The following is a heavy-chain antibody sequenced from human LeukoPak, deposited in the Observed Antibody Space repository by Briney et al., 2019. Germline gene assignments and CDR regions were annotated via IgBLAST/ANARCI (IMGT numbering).Heavy chain of an antibody. J-gene: IGHJ5*02. CDR3: ATRDVDTAMAPFDP. CDR2: IYTSGST. Sequence: SQTLSLTCTVSGGSISSGSYYWSWIRQPAGKGLEWIGRIYTSGSTNYNPSLKSRVAISVDTSKNQFSLKLSSVTAADTAVYYCATRDVDTAMAPFDPWGQGTLVTVYS. V-gene: IGHV4-61*02. D-gene: IGHD5-18*01. CDR1: GGSISSGSYY.